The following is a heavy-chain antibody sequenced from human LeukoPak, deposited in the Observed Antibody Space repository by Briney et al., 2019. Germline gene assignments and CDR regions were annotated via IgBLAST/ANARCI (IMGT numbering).Heavy chain of an antibody. D-gene: IGHD3-22*01. CDR3: ARQPPGSGYQYRYYFDY. V-gene: IGHV4-31*03. CDR2: IYFSGST. Sequence: SETLSLTCTVSGGSVDSGGYYWSWIRQYPGRGLEWIGYIYFSGSTFYNPSFESRVFISLDTSKNQFSLRLSSVTAADTAIYYCARQPPGSGYQYRYYFDYWGQGTLVTVSS. CDR1: GGSVDSGGYY. J-gene: IGHJ4*02.